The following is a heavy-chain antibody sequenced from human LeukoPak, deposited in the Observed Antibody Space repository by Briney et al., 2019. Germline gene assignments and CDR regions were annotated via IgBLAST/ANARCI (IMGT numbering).Heavy chain of an antibody. CDR1: GFTFSSYA. CDR3: AKDEARDYYDSSGYLNGAFDI. V-gene: IGHV3-23*01. CDR2: ISGSGGST. Sequence: GGSLRLSCAASGFTFSSYAMSWVRQAPGKGLEWVSAISGSGGSTYYADSVKGRLTISRDNSKNTLYLQMNSLRAEDTAVYYCAKDEARDYYDSSGYLNGAFDIWGQGTMVTVSS. D-gene: IGHD3-22*01. J-gene: IGHJ3*02.